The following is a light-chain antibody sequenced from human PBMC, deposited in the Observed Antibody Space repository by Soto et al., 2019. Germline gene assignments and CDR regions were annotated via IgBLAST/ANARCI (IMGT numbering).Light chain of an antibody. J-gene: IGKJ4*01. CDR3: QRYNNWPLT. CDR1: ERVSTN. V-gene: IGKV3-15*01. CDR2: SAS. Sequence: DIVMTQSPLTLSVSPGESATLSCRASERVSTNLAWYQQTPGQAPRLLIYSASRRPTDIPVRFSGSGSGAEFTLTISSLQSEDFAVYYCQRYNNWPLTFGGGTKVDIK.